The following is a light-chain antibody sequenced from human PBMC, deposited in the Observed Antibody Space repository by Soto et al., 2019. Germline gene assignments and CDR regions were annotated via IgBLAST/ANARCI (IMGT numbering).Light chain of an antibody. CDR2: GAS. CDR3: QQYGVSPWT. V-gene: IGKV3-20*01. J-gene: IGKJ1*01. Sequence: EIVLTQSPGTLSLSPGERATLSCRASQSVTRSFVAWYQQKRGQAPRLVIYGASTRATGVPDRFSGSASGTDFTLTISRLEPEDFAIYFCQQYGVSPWTFGQGTKVEI. CDR1: QSVTRSF.